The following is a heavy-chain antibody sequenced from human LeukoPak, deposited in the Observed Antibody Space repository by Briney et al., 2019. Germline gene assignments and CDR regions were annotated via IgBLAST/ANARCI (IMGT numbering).Heavy chain of an antibody. CDR3: ARDGDILTGYSAIDY. Sequence: ASVKVSCKASGYIFSNYGISWVRQAPGQGLEWMGWISAYNGNTNYAQKLQGRVTMTTDTSTSTAYMELRSLRSDDTAVYYCARDGDILTGYSAIDYWGQGTLVTVSS. CDR1: GYIFSNYG. CDR2: ISAYNGNT. J-gene: IGHJ4*02. D-gene: IGHD3-9*01. V-gene: IGHV1-18*01.